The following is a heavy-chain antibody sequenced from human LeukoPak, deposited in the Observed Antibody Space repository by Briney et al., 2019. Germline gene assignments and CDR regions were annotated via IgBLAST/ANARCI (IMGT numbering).Heavy chain of an antibody. Sequence: GGSLRLSCAASGFTFSSYGMYWVRQVPGKGLEWMAFIRYDGSDKYYADSVKGRFTISRDNSENTLYLEMNSLRVEDTAVYYCAKDGGGFYYYYMDVWGKGTTVIISS. V-gene: IGHV3-30*02. CDR1: GFTFSSYG. D-gene: IGHD5-24*01. J-gene: IGHJ6*03. CDR3: AKDGGGFYYYYMDV. CDR2: IRYDGSDK.